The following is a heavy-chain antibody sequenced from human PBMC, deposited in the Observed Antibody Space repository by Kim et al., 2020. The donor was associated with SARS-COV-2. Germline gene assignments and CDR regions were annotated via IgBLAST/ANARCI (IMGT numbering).Heavy chain of an antibody. CDR3: AKDRSHDYGDYGPFDY. Sequence: GGSLRLSCAXSGFTFSSYGMHWVRQAPGKGLEWVAVIPYDGSNKFYADSVKGRFTISRDNSKNTLYLQMNSLRAEDTALYYCAKDRSHDYGDYGPFDYWGQGTLVTVSS. CDR1: GFTFSSYG. V-gene: IGHV3-30*18. D-gene: IGHD4-17*01. CDR2: IPYDGSNK. J-gene: IGHJ4*02.